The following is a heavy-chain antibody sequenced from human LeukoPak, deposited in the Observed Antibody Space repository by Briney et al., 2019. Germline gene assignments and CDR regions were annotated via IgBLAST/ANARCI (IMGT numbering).Heavy chain of an antibody. J-gene: IGHJ4*02. CDR2: ISAYNSNT. CDR3: AREGVRIAAAGLDY. V-gene: IGHV1-18*04. Sequence: GASVKLSCKASGYTFSGYYMHWVRQAPGQGLEWMGWISAYNSNTNYAQKLQGRVTMTTDTSTSTAYMELRSLRSDDTAVYYCAREGVRIAAAGLDYWGQGTLVTVSS. CDR1: GYTFSGYY. D-gene: IGHD6-13*01.